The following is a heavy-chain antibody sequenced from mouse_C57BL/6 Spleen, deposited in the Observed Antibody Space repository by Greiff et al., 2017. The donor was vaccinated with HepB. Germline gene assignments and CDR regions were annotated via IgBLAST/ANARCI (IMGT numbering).Heavy chain of an antibody. J-gene: IGHJ2*01. CDR2: INPGSGGT. V-gene: IGHV1-54*01. D-gene: IGHD1-1*01. CDR3: ARSRYYGSSYDFDY. CDR1: GYAFTNYL. Sequence: VQLQQSGAELVRPGTSVKVSCKASGYAFTNYLIEWVKQRPGQGLEWIGVINPGSGGTNYNEKFKGKATLTADKSSSTAYMQLSSLTSEDSAVYFCARSRYYGSSYDFDYWGQGTTLTVSS.